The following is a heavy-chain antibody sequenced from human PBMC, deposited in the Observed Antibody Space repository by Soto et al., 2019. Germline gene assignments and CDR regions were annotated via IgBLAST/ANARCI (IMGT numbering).Heavy chain of an antibody. CDR3: ARVREEMAGYFQH. Sequence: GGSLRLSCAASGFTFSDYYMSWIRQAPGKGLEWVSYISGSGSVIHYADSVKGRFTISRDNAKNSLYLQMNSLRAEDTAVYYCARVREEMAGYFQHWGQGTLVTVSS. CDR2: ISGSGSVI. CDR1: GFTFSDYY. V-gene: IGHV3-11*01. J-gene: IGHJ1*01.